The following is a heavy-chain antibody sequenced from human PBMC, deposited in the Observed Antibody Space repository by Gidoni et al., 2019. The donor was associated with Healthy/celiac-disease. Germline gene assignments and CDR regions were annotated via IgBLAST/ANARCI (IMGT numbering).Heavy chain of an antibody. J-gene: IGHJ6*02. CDR1: GFTFSSYW. V-gene: IGHV3-74*01. Sequence: EVQLVESGGGLVQPGGSLRLSCAASGFTFSSYWMHWVRQAPGKGLVWVSSINSDGSSTSYADSVKGRFTISRDNAKNTLYLQMNSLRAEDTAVYYCARDHIAPNLRGYYYGMDVWGQGTTVTVSS. CDR3: ARDHIAPNLRGYYYGMDV. CDR2: INSDGSST. D-gene: IGHD6-13*01.